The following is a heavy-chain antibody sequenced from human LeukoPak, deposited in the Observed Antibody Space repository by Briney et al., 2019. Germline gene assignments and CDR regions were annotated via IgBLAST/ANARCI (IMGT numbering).Heavy chain of an antibody. D-gene: IGHD5-18*01. Sequence: PGGSLRLSCAASGFTFSSYAMSWVRQAPGKGLEWVSAISGSGGSTYYADSVKGRFTISRDNSKNTLYLQMNSLRAEDTAVYYCAKALLEDSYGDIYFDYWGQGTLVTVSS. V-gene: IGHV3-23*01. J-gene: IGHJ4*02. CDR2: ISGSGGST. CDR1: GFTFSSYA. CDR3: AKALLEDSYGDIYFDY.